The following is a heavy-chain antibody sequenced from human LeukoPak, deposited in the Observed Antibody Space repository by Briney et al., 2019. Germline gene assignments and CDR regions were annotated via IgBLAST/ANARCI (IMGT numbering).Heavy chain of an antibody. D-gene: IGHD2-8*01. V-gene: IGHV3-74*03. Sequence: PGGSLRLSCAASGFTSSGYWMHWVRQAPGKGLVWVSRINSDGRDTKYADSVKGRFTISRDNAKNTLYLQMNSLRAEDTAVYYCARGSCTNGVCYFSYWGQGTLVTVSS. CDR1: GFTSSGYW. CDR2: INSDGRDT. CDR3: ARGSCTNGVCYFSY. J-gene: IGHJ4*02.